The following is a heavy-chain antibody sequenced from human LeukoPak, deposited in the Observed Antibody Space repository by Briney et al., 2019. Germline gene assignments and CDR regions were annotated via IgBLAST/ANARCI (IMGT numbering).Heavy chain of an antibody. CDR1: GFTFSSYG. V-gene: IGHV3-NL1*01. J-gene: IGHJ5*02. CDR3: ARDRSHQRRFHSSREENWFDP. Sequence: GGSRRLSCAASGFTFSSYGMHWVRQAPGKGLEWVSVIYSGGSTYYADSVKGRFTISRDNSKNTLYLQMNSLRAEDTAVYYCARDRSHQRRFHSSREENWFDPWGQGTLVTVSS. CDR2: IYSGGST. D-gene: IGHD6-13*01.